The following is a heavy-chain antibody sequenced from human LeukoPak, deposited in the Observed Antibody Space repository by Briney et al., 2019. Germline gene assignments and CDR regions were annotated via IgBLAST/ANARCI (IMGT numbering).Heavy chain of an antibody. J-gene: IGHJ6*03. Sequence: ASVKVSCKASGYTFTGYYMHWVRQAPGQDLEWMGWINPKSGGTNYAQKFQGRVTMTRDTSISTAYMELTRLRSDDTAVYYCARETYYYYMDVWGKGTTVTVSS. CDR3: ARETYYYYMDV. CDR1: GYTFTGYY. CDR2: INPKSGGT. V-gene: IGHV1-2*02.